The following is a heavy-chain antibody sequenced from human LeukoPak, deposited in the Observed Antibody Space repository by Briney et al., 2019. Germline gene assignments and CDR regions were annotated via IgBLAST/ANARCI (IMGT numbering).Heavy chain of an antibody. V-gene: IGHV4-59*01. CDR3: ARVYSGSYSSTLTFDY. J-gene: IGHJ4*02. CDR1: GGSISSYY. D-gene: IGHD3-10*01. Sequence: SETLFLTCTVSGGSISSYYWSWIRQPPGKGLEWIGYIYYSGSTNYNPSLKSRVTISVDTSKNQFSLKLSSVTAADTAVYYCARVYSGSYSSTLTFDYWGQGTLVTVSS. CDR2: IYYSGST.